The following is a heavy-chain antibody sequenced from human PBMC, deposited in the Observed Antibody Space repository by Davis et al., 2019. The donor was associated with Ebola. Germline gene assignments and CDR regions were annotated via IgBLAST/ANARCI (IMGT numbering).Heavy chain of an antibody. CDR2: ISGSGGST. J-gene: IGHJ6*02. D-gene: IGHD3-10*01. CDR1: GFTFSSYS. CDR3: AGEDYYGLGSLAPPRGMDV. V-gene: IGHV3-23*01. Sequence: GGSLRLSCAASGFTFSSYSMNWVRQAPGKGLEWASAISGSGGSTYYADSVKGRFTISRDNSKNTLYLQMNSLRAEDTAVYYCAGEDYYGLGSLAPPRGMDVWGQGTKVTGSS.